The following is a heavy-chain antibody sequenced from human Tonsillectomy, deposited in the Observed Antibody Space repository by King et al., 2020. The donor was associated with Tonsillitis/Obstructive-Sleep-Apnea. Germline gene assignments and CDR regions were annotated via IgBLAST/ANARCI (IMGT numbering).Heavy chain of an antibody. J-gene: IGHJ4*02. CDR3: ARGPNYSSSWYNY. CDR1: GGSFSGYY. Sequence: VQLQQWGAGLLKPSEILSLTCAVYGGSFSGYYWSWIRQPPGKGLEWIGEINHSGSTNYNPSLKSRVTISVDTSKNQFSLKLSSVTAADTAVYYCARGPNYSSSWYNYWGQGTLVTVSS. D-gene: IGHD6-13*01. CDR2: INHSGST. V-gene: IGHV4-34*01.